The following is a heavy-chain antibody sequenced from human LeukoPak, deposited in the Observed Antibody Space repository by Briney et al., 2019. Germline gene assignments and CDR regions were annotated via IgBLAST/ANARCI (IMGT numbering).Heavy chain of an antibody. D-gene: IGHD1-26*01. CDR1: GYTFTGYY. CDR3: ARLPVIVGAWSPIDY. J-gene: IGHJ4*02. Sequence: GASVKVSCKASGYTFTGYYIHWVRQAPGQGLEWMGWINPESGGTNYAQQFQGRVTMTRDTSISTAYMELTSLRSDDTAVYYCARLPVIVGAWSPIDYWGQGTRVTVSS. CDR2: INPESGGT. V-gene: IGHV1-2*02.